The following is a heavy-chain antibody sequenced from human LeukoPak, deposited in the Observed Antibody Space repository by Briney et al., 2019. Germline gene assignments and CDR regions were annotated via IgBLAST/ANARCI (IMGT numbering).Heavy chain of an antibody. D-gene: IGHD3-10*01. Sequence: SETLSLTCAVSGYSISSGYYWGWIRQPPGKGLEWIGSIYHSGSTYYNPSLKSRVTISLDTSKNQFSLKLSSVTAADTAVYYCASLYYGSGSYYKGTWGQGTLVTVSS. CDR2: IYHSGST. J-gene: IGHJ4*02. CDR1: GYSISSGYY. CDR3: ASLYYGSGSYYKGT. V-gene: IGHV4-38-2*01.